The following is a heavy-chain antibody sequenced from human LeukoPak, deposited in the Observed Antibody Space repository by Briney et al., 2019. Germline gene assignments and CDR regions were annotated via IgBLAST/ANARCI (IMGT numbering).Heavy chain of an antibody. V-gene: IGHV1-18*01. CDR3: AREHYYYDSSGYYYASGSFFDY. CDR1: GYTFTSYG. CDR2: ISAYNGNT. D-gene: IGHD3-22*01. Sequence: ASVKVSCKASGYTFTSYGISWVRQAPGQGLEWMGWISAYNGNTNYAQKLQGRVTMTTDTSTSTAYMELRSLRSDDTAVYYCAREHYYYDSSGYYYASGSFFDYWGQGTLVTVSS. J-gene: IGHJ4*02.